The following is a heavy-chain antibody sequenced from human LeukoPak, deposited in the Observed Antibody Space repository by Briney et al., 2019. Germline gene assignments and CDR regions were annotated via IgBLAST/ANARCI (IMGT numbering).Heavy chain of an antibody. J-gene: IGHJ4*02. CDR1: GGSISSSSYY. Sequence: SETLSLTCTVSGGSISSSSYYWGWIRQPPGKGLEWIGSIYYSGSTYYNPSLKSRVTISVDTSKNQFSLRLNSVTAADTAVYYCARAGDGYDDSNGYYDYWGQGTLVTVSS. V-gene: IGHV4-39*01. CDR2: IYYSGST. CDR3: ARAGDGYDDSNGYYDY. D-gene: IGHD3-22*01.